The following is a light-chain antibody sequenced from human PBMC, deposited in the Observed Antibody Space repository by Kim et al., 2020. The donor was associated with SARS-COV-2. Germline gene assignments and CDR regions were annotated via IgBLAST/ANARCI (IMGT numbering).Light chain of an antibody. CDR3: QQRSNWWT. CDR1: QSVSSY. CDR2: DAY. J-gene: IGKJ1*01. Sequence: SLHPGGRATLSCRASQSVSSYLAWYQQKPGQAPRLLIYDAYNRATGIPARFSGSGSVTDFTLTISSLEPEDFAVYYCQQRSNWWTFGQGTKVDIK. V-gene: IGKV3-11*01.